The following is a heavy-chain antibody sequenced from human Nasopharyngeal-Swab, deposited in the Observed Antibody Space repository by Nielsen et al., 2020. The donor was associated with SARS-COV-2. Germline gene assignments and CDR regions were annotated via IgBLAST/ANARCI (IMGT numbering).Heavy chain of an antibody. Sequence: GESLKISCAASGFTFSAYWMNWVRLAPGKGLEWVANIKRDGSEKNYVDSLKGRSTISRDNAKNSLYLQMNSLRAEDTAVYYCARGYDYYFDYWGQGTLVTVSS. CDR3: ARGYDYYFDY. D-gene: IGHD3-16*01. CDR2: IKRDGSEK. V-gene: IGHV3-7*01. J-gene: IGHJ4*02. CDR1: GFTFSAYW.